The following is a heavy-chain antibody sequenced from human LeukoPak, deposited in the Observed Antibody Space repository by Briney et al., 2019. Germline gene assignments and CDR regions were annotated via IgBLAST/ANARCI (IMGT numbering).Heavy chain of an antibody. CDR3: ARRGTIFGPESL. CDR2: IYTSGYT. J-gene: IGHJ2*01. D-gene: IGHD3-3*01. Sequence: PPETLSLTRFDPRGSISYSNWTWIRPPPQKRVGWIGYIYTSGYTDYNPSLKSRVSMSLDTSKSQLSLNLSSVTAADTAVYFCARRGTIFGPESLWGRGTLVTVSS. V-gene: IGHV4-4*09. CDR1: RGSISYSN.